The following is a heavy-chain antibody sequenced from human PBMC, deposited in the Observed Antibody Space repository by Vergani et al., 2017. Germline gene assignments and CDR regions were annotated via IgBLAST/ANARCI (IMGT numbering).Heavy chain of an antibody. Sequence: QVQLQQWGAGLLKPSETLSLTCAVYGGSFSGYYWSWIRQPPGKGLEWIGEINHSGSTNYNPSLKSRVTISVDTSKNQFSLKRSSVTAADTAVYYCAGAQSYYYDSSGYWEGVYYYGMDVGGEGTTVTVSS. CDR3: AGAQSYYYDSSGYWEGVYYYGMDV. D-gene: IGHD3-22*01. CDR1: GGSFSGYY. J-gene: IGHJ6*04. CDR2: INHSGST. V-gene: IGHV4-34*01.